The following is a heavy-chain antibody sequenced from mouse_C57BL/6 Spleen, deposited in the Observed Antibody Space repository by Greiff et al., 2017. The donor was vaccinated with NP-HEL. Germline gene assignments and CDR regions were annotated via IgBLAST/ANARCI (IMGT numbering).Heavy chain of an antibody. J-gene: IGHJ4*01. CDR1: GYTFTDYN. D-gene: IGHD2-5*01. CDR2: INPNNGGT. V-gene: IGHV1-18*01. CDR3: ARTISYYSNYDAMDY. Sequence: VQLQQSGPELVKPGASVKIPCKASGYTFTDYNMDWVKQSHGKSLEWIGDINPNNGGTIYNQKFKGKATLTVDKSSSTAYMELRSLTSEDTAVYYCARTISYYSNYDAMDYWGQGTSVTVSS.